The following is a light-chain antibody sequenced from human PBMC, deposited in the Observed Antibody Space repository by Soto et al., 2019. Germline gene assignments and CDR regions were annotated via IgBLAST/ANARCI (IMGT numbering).Light chain of an antibody. Sequence: QSVLTQPASVSGSPGQSITISCAGTMRDVGAYNLVSWYQQHPGRAPQLIIYEVRNRTSGISFRFSGSKSGNTASLTISGLQAEDEADYYCSSYTSSRSLIFGGGTTLTVL. V-gene: IGLV2-14*01. CDR2: EVR. CDR3: SSYTSSRSLI. J-gene: IGLJ2*01. CDR1: MRDVGAYNL.